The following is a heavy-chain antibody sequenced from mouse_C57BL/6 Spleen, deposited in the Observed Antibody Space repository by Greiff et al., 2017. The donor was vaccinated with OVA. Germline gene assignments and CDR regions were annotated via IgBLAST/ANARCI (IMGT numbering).Heavy chain of an antibody. V-gene: IGHV5-6*01. CDR2: ISSGGSYT. Sequence: DVQLVESGGDLVKPGGSLKLSCAASGFTFSSYGMSWVRQTPDKRLEWVATISSGGSYTYYPDSVKGRFTISRDNAKNTLYLQMSSLKSEDTAMYYCARHTDYYGSSYEDYWGQGTTLTVSS. J-gene: IGHJ2*01. CDR3: ARHTDYYGSSYEDY. CDR1: GFTFSSYG. D-gene: IGHD1-1*01.